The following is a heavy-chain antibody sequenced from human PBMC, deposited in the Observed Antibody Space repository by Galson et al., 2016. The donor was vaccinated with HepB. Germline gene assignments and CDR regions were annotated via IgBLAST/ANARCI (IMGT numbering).Heavy chain of an antibody. Sequence: SVKVSCKASGYTFSSYDIHWVRQAPGQGLEWMGIINPSGGSTSYAQKFQGRVTMTRDTSTSTVYMEMSSLRSEDTAVYYCAGRTYYYGSSCFWDWFDPWGQGTLVTVAS. V-gene: IGHV1-46*01. CDR2: INPSGGST. CDR3: AGRTYYYGSSCFWDWFDP. D-gene: IGHD3-22*01. J-gene: IGHJ5*02. CDR1: GYTFSSYD.